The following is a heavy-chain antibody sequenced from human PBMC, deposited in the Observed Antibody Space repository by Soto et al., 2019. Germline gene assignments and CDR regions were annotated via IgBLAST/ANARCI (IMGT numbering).Heavy chain of an antibody. Sequence: QVQLVESGGGVAQPGRSLRISCAASGFTFSTYTMHWVRQAPGKGLEWVALISCDGGDKLYADSVKGRFTLSRNTAQNTVSRQMYSLRPEDKAIYFCPRDRVVVKANPGYYFDYWGQGPLVTVSS. CDR1: GFTFSTYT. V-gene: IGHV3-30-3*01. D-gene: IGHD3-22*01. CDR2: ISCDGGDK. CDR3: PRDRVVVKANPGYYFDY. J-gene: IGHJ4*02.